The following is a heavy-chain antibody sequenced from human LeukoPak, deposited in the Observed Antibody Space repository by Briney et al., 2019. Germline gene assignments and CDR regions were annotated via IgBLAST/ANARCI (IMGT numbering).Heavy chain of an antibody. V-gene: IGHV3-7*01. CDR3: ARDRGYSTFDS. D-gene: IGHD4-23*01. Sequence: GGSLRLSCAGSGFTFCGYWMSWVRQAPGKGPERVANMNQDGSEINYLDSVKGRFTISRDNAKNALYLWMNSLRDDDTAVYYCARDRGYSTFDSWGQGVLVTVSS. CDR2: MNQDGSEI. J-gene: IGHJ4*02. CDR1: GFTFCGYW.